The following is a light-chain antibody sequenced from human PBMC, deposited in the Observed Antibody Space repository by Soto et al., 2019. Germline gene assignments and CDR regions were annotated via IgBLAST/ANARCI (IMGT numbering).Light chain of an antibody. CDR1: SSDVGGYNY. J-gene: IGLJ3*02. Sequence: QSALTQPASVSGSPGQSITISCTETSSDVGGYNYVSWYQQHPGKAPKLMIYEVSNRPSGVSNRFSGSKSGNTASLTISGLQAEDEADYYCSSYTSRSWVFGGGTKVTVL. CDR2: EVS. V-gene: IGLV2-14*01. CDR3: SSYTSRSWV.